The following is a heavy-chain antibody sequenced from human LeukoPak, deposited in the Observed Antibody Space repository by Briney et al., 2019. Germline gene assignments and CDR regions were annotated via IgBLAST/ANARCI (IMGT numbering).Heavy chain of an antibody. D-gene: IGHD6-13*01. Sequence: GGSLRLSCAASGFTFSSYAMHWVRQAPGKGLEWVAVISYDGSNKYYADSVKGRFTISRDNSKNTLYLQMNSLRAEDTAVYYCARESSSSWYDWFDPWGQGTLVTVSS. CDR3: ARESSSSWYDWFDP. CDR1: GFTFSSYA. V-gene: IGHV3-30-3*01. J-gene: IGHJ5*02. CDR2: ISYDGSNK.